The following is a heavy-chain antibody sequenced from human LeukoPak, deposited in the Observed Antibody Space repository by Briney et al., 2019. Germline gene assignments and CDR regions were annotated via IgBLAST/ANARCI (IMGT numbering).Heavy chain of an antibody. D-gene: IGHD3-3*01. CDR1: GFTFRTYF. Sequence: GGSLTLSCTASGFTFRTYFMNWVRQAPGKGLEGVSSIGASGSFIHYAESVKGRFTISRDNAKNSLYLEMKSLRAEDTAVYYCARFLATWDYYYMDVWGTGTTVTVSS. J-gene: IGHJ6*03. CDR2: IGASGSFI. CDR3: ARFLATWDYYYMDV. V-gene: IGHV3-48*01.